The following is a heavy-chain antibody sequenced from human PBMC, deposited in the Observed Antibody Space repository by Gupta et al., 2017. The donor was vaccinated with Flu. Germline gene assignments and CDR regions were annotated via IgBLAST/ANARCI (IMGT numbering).Heavy chain of an antibody. D-gene: IGHD6-13*01. J-gene: IGHJ6*02. CDR1: GFTFSSYD. Sequence: EVQLVESGGGLVQPGGSLRLSCAASGFTFSSYDMHWVRQATGKGLEWVSAIGTAGDTYYPGSVKGRFTISRENANNSLYLQMNSLRAGDTAVYYCARGISSSWPGTYGMDVWGQGTTVTVSS. CDR2: IGTAGDT. CDR3: ARGISSSWPGTYGMDV. V-gene: IGHV3-13*04.